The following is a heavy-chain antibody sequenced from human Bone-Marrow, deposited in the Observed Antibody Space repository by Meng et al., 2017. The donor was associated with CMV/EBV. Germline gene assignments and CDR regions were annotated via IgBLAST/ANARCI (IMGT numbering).Heavy chain of an antibody. CDR3: ARDTVYCGGDCPPAFDI. Sequence: GESLKISCAASGFTFSSYSMNWVRQAPGKGLEWVSSISSSSSYIYYADSVKGRFTITRDNAKNSLSLQMNSLRAEDTAVYYCARDTVYCGGDCPPAFDIWGQGTMVTVSS. J-gene: IGHJ3*02. D-gene: IGHD2-21*01. V-gene: IGHV3-21*01. CDR1: GFTFSSYS. CDR2: ISSSSSYI.